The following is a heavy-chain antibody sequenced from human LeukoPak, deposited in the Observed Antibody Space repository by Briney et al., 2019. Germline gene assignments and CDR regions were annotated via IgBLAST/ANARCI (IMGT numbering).Heavy chain of an antibody. V-gene: IGHV7-4-1*02. CDR1: GYTFTSYA. CDR3: ARGFGASSSWYGYYYYYYMDV. Sequence: ASVKVSCKASGYTFTSYAMNWVRQAPGQGLEWMGWINTNTGNPTYAQGFTGRFVFSLDTSVSTAYLQISSLKAEDTAVYYCARGFGASSSWYGYYYYYYMDVWGKGTAVTVSS. D-gene: IGHD6-13*01. J-gene: IGHJ6*03. CDR2: INTNTGNP.